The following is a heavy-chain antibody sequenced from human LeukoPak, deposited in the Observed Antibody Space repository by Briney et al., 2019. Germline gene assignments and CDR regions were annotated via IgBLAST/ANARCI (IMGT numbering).Heavy chain of an antibody. CDR1: GFTFSSYA. Sequence: AGGSLRLSCAASGFTFSSYAMSWVRQAPGKGLEWGSAISGSGGSTYYADSVKGRFTISRDNSKNTLYLQMNSLRAEDTAVYYCAKGRDYYDSSGYYQPFDYWGQGTLVTVSS. D-gene: IGHD3-22*01. CDR2: ISGSGGST. V-gene: IGHV3-23*01. J-gene: IGHJ4*02. CDR3: AKGRDYYDSSGYYQPFDY.